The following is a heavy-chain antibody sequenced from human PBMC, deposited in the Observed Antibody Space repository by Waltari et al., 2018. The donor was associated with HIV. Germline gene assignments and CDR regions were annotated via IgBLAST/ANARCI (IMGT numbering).Heavy chain of an antibody. D-gene: IGHD3-22*01. CDR1: GFSLSTSGVG. CDR2: IYWDDDK. CDR3: AHSDTYYYDSSGYYGPFFF. J-gene: IGHJ4*02. Sequence: QITLKESGPTLVKPTQTLTLTCTFSGFSLSTSGVGVGWIRQTPGKALEWLALIYWDDDKRYSPSLKSRLTITKDTSKNQVVLTMTNMDPVDTATYYCAHSDTYYYDSSGYYGPFFFWGQGTLVTVSS. V-gene: IGHV2-5*02.